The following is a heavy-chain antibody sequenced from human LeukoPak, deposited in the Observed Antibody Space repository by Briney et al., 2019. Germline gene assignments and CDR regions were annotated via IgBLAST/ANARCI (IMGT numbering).Heavy chain of an antibody. Sequence: KPGGSLRPSCTASGLTFSDYYMSWIRQAPGKGLEWVSHISGSGTTIYYADSVKGRVTISRDNSKNTLYLQMNSLRAEDTAVYYCAKDLTLLQLPPYDWGQGTLVTVSS. V-gene: IGHV3-11*01. CDR1: GLTFSDYY. CDR2: ISGSGTTI. D-gene: IGHD5-18*01. J-gene: IGHJ4*02. CDR3: AKDLTLLQLPPYD.